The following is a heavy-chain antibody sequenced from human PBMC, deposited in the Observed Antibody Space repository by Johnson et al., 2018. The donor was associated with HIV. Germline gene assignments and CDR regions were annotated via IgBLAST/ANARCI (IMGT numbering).Heavy chain of an antibody. Sequence: QVQLAESGGGVVQPGRSLRLSCAASGFTFCSYAMHWVRPAPAKGLEWVAVISYDGCDNYYADSVKGRLTMSRDNSKNTLYAQMDSLRAEDTAVYYCAKDLQLWAPSSAFDIWGQGTMVTVSS. V-gene: IGHV3-30*04. CDR3: AKDLQLWAPSSAFDI. CDR1: GFTFCSYA. CDR2: ISYDGCDN. D-gene: IGHD5-18*01. J-gene: IGHJ3*02.